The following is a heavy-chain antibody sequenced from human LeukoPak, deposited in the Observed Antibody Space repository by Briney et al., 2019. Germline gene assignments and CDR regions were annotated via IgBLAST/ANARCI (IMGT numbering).Heavy chain of an antibody. D-gene: IGHD4-11*01. Sequence: GGSLRLSCAASGFTFSSYGMHWVRQAPGKGLEWVAVISYDGSNKYYADSVKGRFTISRDNSKNTLYLQMNSLRAEDTAVYYCAKDFNTVTTCPCDCWGQGTLVTVSS. V-gene: IGHV3-30*18. CDR2: ISYDGSNK. CDR3: AKDFNTVTTCPCDC. J-gene: IGHJ4*02. CDR1: GFTFSSYG.